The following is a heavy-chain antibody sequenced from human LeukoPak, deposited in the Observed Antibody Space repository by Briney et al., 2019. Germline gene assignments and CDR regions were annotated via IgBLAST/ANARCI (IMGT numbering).Heavy chain of an antibody. CDR3: ARRAPGEVDYYYYYYMDD. J-gene: IGHJ6*03. Sequence: GGSLRLSYAASGFTFRSYSMNWVRQAPGKGLEWVSSISDSSSYIYYADSVKGRFTISRDNAKKSLYLQMNSLRAEDTAVYYCARRAPGEVDYYYYYYMDDWGRGTTVTVSS. CDR1: GFTFRSYS. CDR2: ISDSSSYI. D-gene: IGHD1-26*01. V-gene: IGHV3-21*01.